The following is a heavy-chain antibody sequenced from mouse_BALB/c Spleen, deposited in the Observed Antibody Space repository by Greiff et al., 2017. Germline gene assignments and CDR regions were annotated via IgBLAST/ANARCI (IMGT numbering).Heavy chain of an antibody. V-gene: IGHV5-6-5*01. D-gene: IGHD1-1*01. CDR1: GFTFSSYA. J-gene: IGHJ2*01. CDR3: ARWDYGSSYDYFDY. Sequence: EVQVVESGGGLVKPGGSLKLSCAASGFTFSSYAMSWVRQTPEKRLEWVASISSGGSTYYPDSVKGRFTISRDNARNILYLQMSSLRSEDTAMYYCARWDYGSSYDYFDYWGQGTTLTVSS. CDR2: ISSGGST.